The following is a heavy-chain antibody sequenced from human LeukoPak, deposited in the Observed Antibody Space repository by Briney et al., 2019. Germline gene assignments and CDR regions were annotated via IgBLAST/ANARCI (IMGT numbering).Heavy chain of an antibody. V-gene: IGHV4-34*01. Sequence: ATLSLTCAVYGGSFSGYYWSWIRQPPGKGLEWIGEINHSGSTNYNPSLKSRVTISVDTSKNQFSQKLSSVTAADTAVYYCARGYCSSTSCYTFDYWGQGTLVTVSS. J-gene: IGHJ4*02. D-gene: IGHD2-2*02. CDR1: GGSFSGYY. CDR3: ARGYCSSTSCYTFDY. CDR2: INHSGST.